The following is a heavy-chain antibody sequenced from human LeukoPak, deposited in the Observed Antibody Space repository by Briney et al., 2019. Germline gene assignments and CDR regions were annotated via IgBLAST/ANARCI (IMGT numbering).Heavy chain of an antibody. CDR1: GGSISTYY. Sequence: PSESLSLTCTVSGGSISTYYWSWIRQPPGKGLDWIGSFCYTGSTNYNPSLRSRVTISLDMSKNQISLRLSSVTAADTAVYYCARGGNALDYWGQGTLVTVSS. CDR3: ARGGNALDY. D-gene: IGHD4-23*01. J-gene: IGHJ4*02. V-gene: IGHV4-59*01. CDR2: FCYTGST.